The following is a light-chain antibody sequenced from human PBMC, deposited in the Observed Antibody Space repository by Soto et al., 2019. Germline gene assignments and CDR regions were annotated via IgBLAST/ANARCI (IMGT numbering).Light chain of an antibody. CDR2: GAS. J-gene: IGKJ1*01. CDR1: QTVSSSY. V-gene: IGKV3-20*01. Sequence: EIVLTQSPGTLPLSPGERATLSRRASQTVSSSYLAWYQQKPGQAPRLLIYGASSRATGTPDRFSGSGSGTDFTLTISRLEPEYFAVYYCQQFGSSPTFGQGTKVEIK. CDR3: QQFGSSPT.